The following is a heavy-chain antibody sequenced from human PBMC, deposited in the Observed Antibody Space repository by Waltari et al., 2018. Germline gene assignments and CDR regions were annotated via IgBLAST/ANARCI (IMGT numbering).Heavy chain of an antibody. CDR1: GFTFSSYS. Sequence: EVQLVESGGGLVKPGGSLRLSCAASGFTFSSYSMNWVRQAPGKGLDWVSSISSSSSYIYYADSVKGRFTISRDNAKNSLYLQMNSLRAEDTAVYYCARDSLRYFDWLLEGDYWGQGTLVTVSS. D-gene: IGHD3-9*01. J-gene: IGHJ4*02. V-gene: IGHV3-21*01. CDR3: ARDSLRYFDWLLEGDY. CDR2: ISSSSSYI.